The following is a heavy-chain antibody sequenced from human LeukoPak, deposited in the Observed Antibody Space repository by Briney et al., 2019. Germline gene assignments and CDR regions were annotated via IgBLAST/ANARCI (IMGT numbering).Heavy chain of an antibody. CDR3: ARDIAGTYIDY. D-gene: IGHD1-1*01. CDR1: GFTFSDYY. J-gene: IGHJ4*02. Sequence: GGSLRLSCAASGFTFSDYYLGGIRQAPGRGLEWISDISRRGFNTYYADSVRGRFTISRDKANKSLFLQMNSLRPRDTGGYYCARDIAGTYIDYWGLGTLVTVSS. V-gene: IGHV3-11*01. CDR2: ISRRGFNT.